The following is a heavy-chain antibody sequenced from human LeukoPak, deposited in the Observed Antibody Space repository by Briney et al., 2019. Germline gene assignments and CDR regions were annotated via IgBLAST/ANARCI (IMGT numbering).Heavy chain of an antibody. CDR2: LSGSGGST. CDR3: AKDLDGDYGHYYYYMDV. J-gene: IGHJ6*03. CDR1: GFTFSSCA. D-gene: IGHD4-17*01. V-gene: IGHV3-23*01. Sequence: GGSLRLSCGASGFTFSSCAMSWVRQAPGKGLEWVSALSGSGGSTYYADSVKGRFTISRDNSKNTLYLQMNSLRAEDTAVYYCAKDLDGDYGHYYYYMDVWGKGTTVTVSS.